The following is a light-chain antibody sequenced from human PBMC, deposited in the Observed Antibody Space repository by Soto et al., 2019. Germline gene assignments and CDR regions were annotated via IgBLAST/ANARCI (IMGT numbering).Light chain of an antibody. CDR3: QQYGSSPWT. CDR2: GAS. Sequence: EIVMTQSPATLSVCPGERATLSCRASQSVSSNLAWYQQKPGQAPRLLIYGASTRATGIPVRFSGSGFGTEFTLTISRLEPEDFAVYYCQQYGSSPWTFGQGTKVDIK. V-gene: IGKV3-15*01. J-gene: IGKJ1*01. CDR1: QSVSSN.